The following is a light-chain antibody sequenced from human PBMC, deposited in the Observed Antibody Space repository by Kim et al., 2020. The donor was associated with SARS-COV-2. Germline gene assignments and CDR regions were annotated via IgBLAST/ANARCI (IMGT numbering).Light chain of an antibody. J-gene: IGLJ3*02. V-gene: IGLV10-54*01. CDR3: SAWDSSLSAWV. Sequence: QPAPLPCTGTSNDVGNDGATWLQQHQGHPPKLLSSRNNNRPSGISERFSASRSGGTASLTITGLQPEDEADYYCSAWDSSLSAWVFGGGTQLTVL. CDR1: SNDVGNDG. CDR2: RNN.